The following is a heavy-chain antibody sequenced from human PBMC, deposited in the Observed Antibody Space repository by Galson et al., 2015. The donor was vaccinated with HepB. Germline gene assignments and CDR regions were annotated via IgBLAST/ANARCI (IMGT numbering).Heavy chain of an antibody. CDR2: IYLDDSDT. CDR3: ARRMVRGVIEAFDI. V-gene: IGHV5-51*01. Sequence: QSGAEVKKPGESLKISCKVSGDSFSNYWIGWVRQMPGKGLEWMGLIYLDDSDTRYSPSFQGQVTISADKSISTAYLQWSSLKASDTAMYYCARRMVRGVIEAFDIWGQGTMVTVSS. D-gene: IGHD3-10*01. J-gene: IGHJ3*02. CDR1: GDSFSNYW.